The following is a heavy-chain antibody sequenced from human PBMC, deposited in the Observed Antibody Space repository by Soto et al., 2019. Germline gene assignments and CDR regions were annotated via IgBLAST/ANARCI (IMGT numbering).Heavy chain of an antibody. CDR2: IWYDGSNK. Sequence: PWRTLRLPCAASGFTFSSYGMHWVLQAPGQGLAWVAVIWYDGSNKYYADSVKGRFTISRDNSKNTLYLQMHSMRAEDTAVYYCARDYFSGGRCRNGYNYYGMDVWGQGTTVTVSS. J-gene: IGHJ6*01. V-gene: IGHV3-33*01. D-gene: IGHD2-15*01. CDR1: GFTFSSYG. CDR3: ARDYFSGGRCRNGYNYYGMDV.